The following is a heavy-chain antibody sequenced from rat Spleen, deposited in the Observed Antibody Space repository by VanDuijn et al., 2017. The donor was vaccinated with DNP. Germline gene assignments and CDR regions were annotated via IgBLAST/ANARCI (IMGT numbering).Heavy chain of an antibody. CDR2: ITTSGDDT. CDR3: ARHVLPLRVWDY. CDR1: GFIFNKYW. D-gene: IGHD4-1*01. Sequence: EVQLVESGGDLVQPGRSLKLSCVASGFIFNKYWMTWIRQVPGKGLDWVASITTSGDDTYYPDSVKGRFTVSRDNAKNTLYLQMNSLRSEDTATYYCARHVLPLRVWDYWGQGVMVTVSS. J-gene: IGHJ2*01. V-gene: IGHV5-31*01.